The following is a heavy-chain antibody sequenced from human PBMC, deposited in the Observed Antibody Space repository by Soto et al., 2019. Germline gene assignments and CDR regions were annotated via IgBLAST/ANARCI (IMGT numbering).Heavy chain of an antibody. Sequence: PXGSLRLSCAASGFTFSSHGMHWLRQAPGKGLEWVTVISYDGSNEYYADSVKGRFTIFRDNSKNILYLQMKSLRTEDTAVYYCAKERMEQYQLLPFFDYWGQGTLVTVSS. V-gene: IGHV3-30*18. J-gene: IGHJ4*02. CDR2: ISYDGSNE. D-gene: IGHD2-2*01. CDR1: GFTFSSHG. CDR3: AKERMEQYQLLPFFDY.